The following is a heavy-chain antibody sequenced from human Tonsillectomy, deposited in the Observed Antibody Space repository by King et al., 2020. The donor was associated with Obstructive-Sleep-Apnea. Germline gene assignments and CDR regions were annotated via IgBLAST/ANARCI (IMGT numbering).Heavy chain of an antibody. V-gene: IGHV3-9*01. CDR2: ISWNRGSI. J-gene: IGHJ4*02. CDR1: GFTFDDYA. Sequence: VQLVESGGGLVQPGRSLRLSCAASGFTFDDYAMHWVRQAPGKGLEWVSGISWNRGSIGYADSVMGRFTISRDNAKKSLYLQMNSLRAEDTALYYCAKGASYYDSSGYYTSIDYWGQGTLVTVSS. D-gene: IGHD3-22*01. CDR3: AKGASYYDSSGYYTSIDY.